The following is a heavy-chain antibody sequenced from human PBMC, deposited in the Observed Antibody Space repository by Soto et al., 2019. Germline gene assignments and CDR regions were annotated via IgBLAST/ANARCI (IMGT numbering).Heavy chain of an antibody. CDR3: ASLKGYSSGGDV. J-gene: IGHJ6*02. CDR1: GFTFSSYA. V-gene: IGHV3-53*01. D-gene: IGHD6-19*01. CDR2: IYSGGST. Sequence: GGSLRLSCSASGFTFSSYAMHWVRQAPGKGLEWVSVIYSGGSTYYADSVKGRFTISRDNSKNTLYLQMNSLRAEDTAVYYCASLKGYSSGGDVWGQGTTVTVSS.